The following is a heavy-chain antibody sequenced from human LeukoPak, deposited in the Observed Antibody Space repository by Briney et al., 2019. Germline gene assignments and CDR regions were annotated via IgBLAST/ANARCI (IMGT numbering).Heavy chain of an antibody. Sequence: GGSLRLSWAASAFTLSRDWTSWARQAPGKGLEWVANIKQDGSEKYYVDSVKGRFTFSRDNAKNSLYLQMNSLRVEDTAVYYCARNRDWAFDYWGQGSLVTVSS. CDR2: IKQDGSEK. V-gene: IGHV3-7*02. CDR3: ARNRDWAFDY. D-gene: IGHD2-21*02. CDR1: AFTLSRDW. J-gene: IGHJ4*02.